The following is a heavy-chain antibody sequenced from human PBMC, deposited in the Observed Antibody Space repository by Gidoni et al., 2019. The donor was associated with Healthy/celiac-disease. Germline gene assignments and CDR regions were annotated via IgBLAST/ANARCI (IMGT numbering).Heavy chain of an antibody. V-gene: IGHV3-23*01. Sequence: EVQLLESGGGWGQPGGSLRLSCAASGFTFSSYAMIWVRQAPGKGLGWVPAISGSGGSTYYADSWKCRFTISRDNSKNTLYLQMNSLRAEDTAVYYCAKDLTMIVVVMAFDIWGQGTMVTVSS. J-gene: IGHJ3*02. D-gene: IGHD3-22*01. CDR2: ISGSGGST. CDR1: GFTFSSYA. CDR3: AKDLTMIVVVMAFDI.